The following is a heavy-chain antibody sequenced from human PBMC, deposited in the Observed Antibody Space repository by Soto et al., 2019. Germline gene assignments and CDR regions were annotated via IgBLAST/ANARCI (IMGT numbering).Heavy chain of an antibody. J-gene: IGHJ6*02. CDR1: GGSFSGYY. CDR3: AGSLRYFDWDYYYYGMDV. V-gene: IGHV4-34*01. D-gene: IGHD3-9*01. Sequence: PSETLSLTCAVYGGSFSGYYWIWIRQLPGKGLEWIGGINHSGSTNYNPSLKSRVTISVDTSKNQFSLKLSSVTAADTAVYYCAGSLRYFDWDYYYYGMDVWGQGTTVTV. CDR2: INHSGST.